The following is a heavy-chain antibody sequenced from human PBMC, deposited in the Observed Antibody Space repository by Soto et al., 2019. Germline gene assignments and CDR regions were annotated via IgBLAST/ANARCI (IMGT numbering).Heavy chain of an antibody. Sequence: GVSLRLSCAASGFTFSSYAMSWVRQAPGKGLEWVSAISGSGGSTYYADSVKGRFTISRDNSKNTLYLQMNSLRAEDTAVYYCAKDRDILTGSDGYYYYGMDVWGQGTTVTVSS. CDR2: ISGSGGST. J-gene: IGHJ6*02. CDR3: AKDRDILTGSDGYYYYGMDV. V-gene: IGHV3-23*01. D-gene: IGHD3-9*01. CDR1: GFTFSSYA.